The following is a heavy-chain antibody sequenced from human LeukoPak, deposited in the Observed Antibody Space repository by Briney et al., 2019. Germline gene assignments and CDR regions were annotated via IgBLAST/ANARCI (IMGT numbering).Heavy chain of an antibody. CDR1: GFTFNSHA. V-gene: IGHV3-30-3*01. CDR2: ISSDGSNK. J-gene: IGHJ4*02. Sequence: GGSLRLSCAASGFTFNSHAMHWVRQAPGKGLEWVAVISSDGSNKYYADSVKGRFTISRDNSKNTLYLQMNSLRAEDTAVYYCAKDLNRLYYDSSGYYDYWGQGTLVTVSS. CDR3: AKDLNRLYYDSSGYYDY. D-gene: IGHD3-22*01.